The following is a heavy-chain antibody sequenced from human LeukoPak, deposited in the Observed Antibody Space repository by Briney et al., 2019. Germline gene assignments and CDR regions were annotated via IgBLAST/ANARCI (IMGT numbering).Heavy chain of an antibody. Sequence: GGSLRLSCAASGFTVSSNYMSWVRQAPGKGLEWVSVIYSGGSTYYADSVKGRFTISRDNSKNTLCLQMNSLRADDTAVYYCVSDRSGCYDYWGQGTLVTVSS. CDR2: IYSGGST. D-gene: IGHD2-15*01. CDR3: VSDRSGCYDY. J-gene: IGHJ4*02. CDR1: GFTVSSNY. V-gene: IGHV3-53*01.